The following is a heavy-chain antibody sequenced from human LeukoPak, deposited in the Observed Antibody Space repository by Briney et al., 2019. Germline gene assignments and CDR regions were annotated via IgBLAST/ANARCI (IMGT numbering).Heavy chain of an antibody. D-gene: IGHD3-10*01. J-gene: IGHJ5*02. CDR2: FDPEDGET. CDR1: GYTLTELS. V-gene: IGHV1-24*01. Sequence: GASVKVSCKVSGYTLTELSMHWVRQAPGKGLEWMGGFDPEDGETIYAQKFQGRVTMTEDTSTDTAYMELSSLRSEDTAVYYCARVLLWFGPDNWFDPWGQGTLVTVSS. CDR3: ARVLLWFGPDNWFDP.